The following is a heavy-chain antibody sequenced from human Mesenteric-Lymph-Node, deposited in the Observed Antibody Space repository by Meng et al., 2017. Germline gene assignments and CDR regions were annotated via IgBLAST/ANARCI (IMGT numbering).Heavy chain of an antibody. J-gene: IGHJ4*02. CDR1: GYTLSALS. D-gene: IGHD2-15*01. Sequence: ASVKVSCKVSGYTLSALSIRWVRQAPGKGLEWMGGFDPEDGEIIYAQKFQGRVTMTRDTSTSTVYMELSSLRSEDTAVYYCARWRGDIVVVVAASGYYFDYWGQGTLVTVSS. V-gene: IGHV1-24*01. CDR2: FDPEDGEI. CDR3: ARWRGDIVVVVAASGYYFDY.